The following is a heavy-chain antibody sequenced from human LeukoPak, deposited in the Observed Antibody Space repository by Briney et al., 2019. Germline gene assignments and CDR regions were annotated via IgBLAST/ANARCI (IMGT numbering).Heavy chain of an antibody. CDR2: IHYNGNT. Sequence: SETLSLTCTVSGASISSSSFYWGWIRQAAGKGLEWIGSIHYNGNTYYNPSLKSRVTISVDTSKKQLSLKVRSVTAADTAVYYCARDQSSSGWYTYWGQGTLVTVSS. CDR3: ARDQSSSGWYTY. CDR1: GASISSSSFY. V-gene: IGHV4-39*02. J-gene: IGHJ4*02. D-gene: IGHD6-19*01.